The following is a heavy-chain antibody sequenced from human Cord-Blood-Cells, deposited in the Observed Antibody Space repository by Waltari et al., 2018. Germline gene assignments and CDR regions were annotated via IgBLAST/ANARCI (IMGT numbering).Heavy chain of an antibody. CDR1: GGSFSRGGYY. V-gene: IGHV4-31*03. D-gene: IGHD6-13*01. J-gene: IGHJ5*02. CDR2: IYYSGST. CDR3: ARVWQQLNWFDP. Sequence: QVQLQEAGPGLVQPSQTLSPTCPVSGGSFSRGGYYRSWIRQPPGKGLEWIGYIYYSGSTYYNPSLKSRVTISVDTSKNQFSLKLSSVTAADTAVYYCARVWQQLNWFDPWGQGTLVTVSS.